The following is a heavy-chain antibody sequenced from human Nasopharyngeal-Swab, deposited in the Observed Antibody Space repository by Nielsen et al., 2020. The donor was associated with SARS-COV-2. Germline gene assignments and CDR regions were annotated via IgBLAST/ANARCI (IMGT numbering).Heavy chain of an antibody. CDR2: IYHSGST. J-gene: IGHJ6*02. D-gene: IGHD6-6*01. V-gene: IGHV4-4*02. CDR3: ARNPWGSSSHYYYGMDV. Sequence: SETLSLTCAVSGGSISSSNWWSWVRQPPGKGLEWIGEIYHSGSTNYNPSLKSRVTISVDKSKNQFSLKLSSVTAADTAVYYCARNPWGSSSHYYYGMDVWGQGTTVTVSS. CDR1: GGSISSSNW.